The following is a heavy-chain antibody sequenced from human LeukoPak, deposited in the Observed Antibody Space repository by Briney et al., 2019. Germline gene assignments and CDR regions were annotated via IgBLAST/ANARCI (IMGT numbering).Heavy chain of an antibody. Sequence: ASVKVSFKASGYTLTRYYMHGVRQAPGQGLEWMGRINPNSGGTNYAQKFQGRVTMPTDTSISTAYMELDRPGYDDTAVYHCATPVGLGYVGYWGQGTLVTVSS. J-gene: IGHJ4*02. V-gene: IGHV1-2*06. CDR3: ATPVGLGYVGY. CDR2: INPNSGGT. D-gene: IGHD5-12*01. CDR1: GYTLTRYY.